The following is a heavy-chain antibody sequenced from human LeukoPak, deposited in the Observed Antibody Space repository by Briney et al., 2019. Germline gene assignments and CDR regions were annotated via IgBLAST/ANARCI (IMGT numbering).Heavy chain of an antibody. CDR1: GFTFSSYW. Sequence: GGSLRLSCAASGFTFSSYWMSCVRQAPGKGLXXVDNIKQDGSEKYYVDSXKGRFTISRDNAKNSLYLQMNSLRAEDTAVYYCAREEMATNHFDYWGQGTLVTVSS. J-gene: IGHJ4*02. CDR3: AREEMATNHFDY. V-gene: IGHV3-7*05. D-gene: IGHD5-24*01. CDR2: IKQDGSEK.